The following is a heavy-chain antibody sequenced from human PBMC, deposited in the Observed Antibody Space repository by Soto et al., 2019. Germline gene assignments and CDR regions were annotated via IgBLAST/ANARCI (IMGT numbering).Heavy chain of an antibody. CDR2: IWYDGSNK. CDR3: ARYHSDYGDAEYGMDV. CDR1: GFTFSSYG. V-gene: IGHV3-33*01. Sequence: QVQLVESGGGVVQPGRSLRLSCAASGFTFSSYGMHWVRQAPGKGLEWVAVIWYDGSNKYYADSVKGRFTISRDNSKNTLYLQMNSLGAEDTAVYYCARYHSDYGDAEYGMDVWGQGTTVTVSS. D-gene: IGHD4-17*01. J-gene: IGHJ6*02.